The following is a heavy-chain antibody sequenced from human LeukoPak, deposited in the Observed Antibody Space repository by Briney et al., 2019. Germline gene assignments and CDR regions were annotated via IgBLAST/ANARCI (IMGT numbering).Heavy chain of an antibody. V-gene: IGHV4-34*01. D-gene: IGHD6-13*01. CDR1: GGSFSGYY. Sequence: SETLSLTCAVYGGSFSGYYWSWIRQPPGKGLEWIGEINHSGSTNYNPSLKSRVTISVDTSKNQFSLKLSSVTAADTAVYYCARREFDLGIAAAGTSDAFDIWGQGTMVTVSS. J-gene: IGHJ3*02. CDR2: INHSGST. CDR3: ARREFDLGIAAAGTSDAFDI.